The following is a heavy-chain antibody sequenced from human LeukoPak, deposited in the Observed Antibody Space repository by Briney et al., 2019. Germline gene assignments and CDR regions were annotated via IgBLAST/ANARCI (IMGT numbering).Heavy chain of an antibody. Sequence: SVKVSCKASGGTFSSYAISWVRQAPGQGLEWMGGIIPIFGTANYAQKFQGRVTITADGSTSTAYMELSSLRSEDTAVYYCARGTYSYGYSEAFDIWGQGTMVTVSS. CDR2: IIPIFGTA. D-gene: IGHD5-18*01. CDR1: GGTFSSYA. CDR3: ARGTYSYGYSEAFDI. V-gene: IGHV1-69*13. J-gene: IGHJ3*02.